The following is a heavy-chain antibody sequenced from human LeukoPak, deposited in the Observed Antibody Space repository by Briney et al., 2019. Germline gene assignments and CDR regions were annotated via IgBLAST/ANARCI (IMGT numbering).Heavy chain of an antibody. CDR1: AFTFSSYW. CDR2: IKQDGSEK. J-gene: IGHJ4*02. V-gene: IGHV3-7*01. D-gene: IGHD2-15*01. Sequence: GGSLRLSCEGSAFTFSSYWMSWVRQAPGKGLEWVANIKQDGSEKYYVDSVKGRFTISRDNAKNSLYLQMNSLRAEDTAVYYCARDLSCSGGSCYLFDYWGQGTLVTVSS. CDR3: ARDLSCSGGSCYLFDY.